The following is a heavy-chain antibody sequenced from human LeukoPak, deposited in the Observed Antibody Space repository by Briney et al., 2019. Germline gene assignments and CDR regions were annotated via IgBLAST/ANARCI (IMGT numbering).Heavy chain of an antibody. D-gene: IGHD6-13*01. Sequence: ASVKVSCKASGYTFTGYYMHWVRQAPGQGLEWMGWINPNSGGTNYAQKFQGRVTMTRDTSISTAYMELSRLRSDDTAVYYCARVGLRQQAGYYFDYWGQGTLVTVSS. CDR2: INPNSGGT. V-gene: IGHV1-2*02. CDR1: GYTFTGYY. CDR3: ARVGLRQQAGYYFDY. J-gene: IGHJ4*02.